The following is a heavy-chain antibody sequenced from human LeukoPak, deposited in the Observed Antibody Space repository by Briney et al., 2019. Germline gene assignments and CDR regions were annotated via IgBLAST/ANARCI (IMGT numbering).Heavy chain of an antibody. D-gene: IGHD2-2*01. CDR3: ARVGGVVPAVYYYYYMDV. Sequence: PSETLSLTCTVSGASISDYFWSWIRQPPGKGLEWIGYIYYSGSTNYNPSLKSRVTISVDRPKNQFSLKLSSMTAADTAVYYCARVGGVVPAVYYYYYMDVWGKGTTVTVSS. J-gene: IGHJ6*03. CDR1: GASISDYF. V-gene: IGHV4-59*01. CDR2: IYYSGST.